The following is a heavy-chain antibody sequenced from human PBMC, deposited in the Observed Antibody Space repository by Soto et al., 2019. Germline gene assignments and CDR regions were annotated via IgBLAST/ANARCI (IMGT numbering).Heavy chain of an antibody. V-gene: IGHV1-69*01. D-gene: IGHD3-22*01. Sequence: QVQLVQSGAEVKKPGSSVKVSCKASGGTFSSYAISWVRQAPGQGLEWMGGIIPIFGTANYAQKFQGRVTITADESTSTAYIELSSLTPDYTGAYYCARRKSRRDSNCYYNLDYGAQRSLVTVSS. CDR2: IIPIFGTA. CDR3: ARRKSRRDSNCYYNLDY. CDR1: GGTFSSYA. J-gene: IGHJ4*02.